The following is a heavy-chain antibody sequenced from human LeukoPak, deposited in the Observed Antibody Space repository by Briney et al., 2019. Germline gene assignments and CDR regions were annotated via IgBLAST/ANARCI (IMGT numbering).Heavy chain of an antibody. CDR1: GYTFTDYY. D-gene: IGHD2-2*01. Sequence: ASVRVSCKASGYTFTDYYMHWVRQAPGQGVEWMGWINPNDGDTNYAQKFQGRVTMTRDTSISTAHMEVSRLRSDDTAVYYCARANFLYCSSSTCLFDYWGQGTLVTVSS. CDR3: ARANFLYCSSSTCLFDY. CDR2: INPNDGDT. J-gene: IGHJ4*02. V-gene: IGHV1-2*02.